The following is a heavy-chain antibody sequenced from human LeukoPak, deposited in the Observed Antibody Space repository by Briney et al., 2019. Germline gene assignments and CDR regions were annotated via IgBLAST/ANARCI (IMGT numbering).Heavy chain of an antibody. CDR1: GGSISTSNYY. J-gene: IGHJ6*03. Sequence: SETLSLTCTVSGGSISTSNYYWGWIRQPPGKGLEWIGNIFYSGSTYYSPSLRSRVTISLDTSRNQFSLNVSSVTAADTAVYYCARATSSYFYYMDVWGKGTTVTISS. V-gene: IGHV4-39*07. CDR2: IFYSGST. D-gene: IGHD5-12*01. CDR3: ARATSSYFYYMDV.